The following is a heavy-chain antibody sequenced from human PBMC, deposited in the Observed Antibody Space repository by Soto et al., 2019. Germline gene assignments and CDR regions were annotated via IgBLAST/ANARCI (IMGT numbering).Heavy chain of an antibody. J-gene: IGHJ4*02. CDR3: ASAPRGNYGYPSYFDY. D-gene: IGHD3-10*01. Sequence: QVQLQESGPGLVKPSETLSLTCTVSGGSISSYYWSWIRQPPGKGLEWIGYSYYSGSTNYNPSLMSRVTITVATSKNQFSLTLSALTAADTAVYYCASAPRGNYGYPSYFDYWGQGTLVTVSS. CDR2: SYYSGST. V-gene: IGHV4-59*01. CDR1: GGSISSYY.